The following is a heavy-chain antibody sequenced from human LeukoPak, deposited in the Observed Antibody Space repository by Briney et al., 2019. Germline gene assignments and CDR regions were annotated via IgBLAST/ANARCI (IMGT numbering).Heavy chain of an antibody. V-gene: IGHV3-23*01. D-gene: IGHD4-23*01. CDR2: ISDSARTT. Sequence: GGSLRLSCAASGFTVITNDMTWVRQAPGKGLEWVSSISDSARTTYYADSVKGRFTISRDNSKNTVYLQMNSLRAEDTAIYYCAKRWSYIDYWGQGALVTVSS. CDR3: AKRWSYIDY. CDR1: GFTVITND. J-gene: IGHJ4*02.